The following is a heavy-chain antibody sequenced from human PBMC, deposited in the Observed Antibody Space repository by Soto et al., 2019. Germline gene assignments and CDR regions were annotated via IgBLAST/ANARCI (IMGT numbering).Heavy chain of an antibody. CDR3: ARQGMRCSGGSCYYYYMDV. J-gene: IGHJ6*03. V-gene: IGHV4-39*01. Sequence: QLQLQESGPGLVKPSETLSLTCTVSGGSISSSSYYWGWIRQPPGKGLEWIGSIYYSGSTYYNPSLKSRVTISVDTSKNQFSLKLSSVTAADTAVYYCARQGMRCSGGSCYYYYMDVWGKGTTVTVSS. D-gene: IGHD2-15*01. CDR2: IYYSGST. CDR1: GGSISSSSYY.